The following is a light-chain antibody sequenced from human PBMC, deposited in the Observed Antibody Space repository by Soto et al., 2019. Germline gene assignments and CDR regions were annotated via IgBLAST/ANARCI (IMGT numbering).Light chain of an antibody. V-gene: IGLV2-14*01. CDR2: EGG. CDR3: SSYTTSSTVV. Sequence: QSALTQPASVSGSPGQSITISCTGTSNDVGAYNYVSWYQHHPDKAPKLMIYEGGLRPAVVSNRFSGSKSGNTASLTISGLQAEDEAVYFCSSYTTSSTVVFGGGTKLTVL. CDR1: SNDVGAYNY. J-gene: IGLJ2*01.